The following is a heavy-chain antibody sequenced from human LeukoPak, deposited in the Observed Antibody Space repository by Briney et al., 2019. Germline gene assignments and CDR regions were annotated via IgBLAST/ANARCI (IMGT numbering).Heavy chain of an antibody. J-gene: IGHJ4*02. Sequence: SETLSLTCTVSGGSISSYYWSWIRQPPGKGLEWVGEINHSGSTNHNPSLKSRVTISLDTSKNQFSLNLNSVTAADTAVYYCASLYTGNWGQGTLVTVSS. CDR2: INHSGST. D-gene: IGHD1-14*01. V-gene: IGHV4-34*01. CDR1: GGSISSYY. CDR3: ASLYTGN.